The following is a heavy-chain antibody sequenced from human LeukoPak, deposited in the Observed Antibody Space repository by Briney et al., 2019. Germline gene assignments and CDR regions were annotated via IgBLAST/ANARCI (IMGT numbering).Heavy chain of an antibody. CDR2: IYHSGST. Sequence: KPSETLSLTCAVSGGSISSSNWWSWVRQPPGKGLEWIGEIYHSGSTNYNPSLKSRVTISVDKSKNQFSLKLSSVTAADTAVYYCARDTMIVVVGYAFDIWGQGTMVTVSS. CDR1: GGSISSSNW. CDR3: ARDTMIVVVGYAFDI. V-gene: IGHV4-4*02. J-gene: IGHJ3*02. D-gene: IGHD3-22*01.